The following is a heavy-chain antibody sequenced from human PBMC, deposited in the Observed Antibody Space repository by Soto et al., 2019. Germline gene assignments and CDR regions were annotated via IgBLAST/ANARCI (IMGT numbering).Heavy chain of an antibody. CDR2: ISYDGSNK. V-gene: IGHV3-30-3*01. J-gene: IGHJ6*02. D-gene: IGHD5-12*01. CDR3: ARDLSGYSGYDNPYYYYGMDV. Sequence: RLSCAASGFTFSSYAMHWARQAPGKGLEWVAVISYDGSNKYYADSVKGRFTISRDNSKNTLYLQMNSLRAEDTAVYYCARDLSGYSGYDNPYYYYGMDVWGQGTTVTVSS. CDR1: GFTFSSYA.